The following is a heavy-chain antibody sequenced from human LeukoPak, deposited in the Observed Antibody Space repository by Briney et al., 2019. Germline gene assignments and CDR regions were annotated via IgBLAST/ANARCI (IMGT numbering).Heavy chain of an antibody. V-gene: IGHV3-23*01. CDR2: ISGSGSNT. CDR1: GFTFSRYA. Sequence: GGSLRLSCAASGFTFSRYAMSWVRQAPGKGLEWVSAISGSGSNTYYADSVKGRFTISRDNSKNTLYLQMNSLRAEDTAVYYCAKDLGGYYRPFDYWGQGTLVTVSS. D-gene: IGHD3-22*01. J-gene: IGHJ4*02. CDR3: AKDLGGYYRPFDY.